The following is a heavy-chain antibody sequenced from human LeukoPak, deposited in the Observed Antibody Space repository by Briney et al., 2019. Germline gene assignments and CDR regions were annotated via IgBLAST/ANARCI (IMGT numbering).Heavy chain of an antibody. J-gene: IGHJ4*02. CDR1: GFTFSDYY. CDR2: ISSSGSTI. V-gene: IGHV3-11*01. CDR3: ARGSRNYYDSSGYTDFDY. D-gene: IGHD3-22*01. Sequence: GGSLRLSCAASGFTFSDYYMSWIRQAPGKGLEWVSYISSSGSTIYYADSVKGRFTISRDNAKNSLYLQMNSLRAEDTAVYYCARGSRNYYDSSGYTDFDYWGRGTLVTVSS.